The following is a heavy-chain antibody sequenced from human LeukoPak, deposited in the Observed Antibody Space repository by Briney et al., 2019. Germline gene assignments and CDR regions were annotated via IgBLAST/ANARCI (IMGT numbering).Heavy chain of an antibody. CDR1: GGSFSGYY. V-gene: IGHV4-34*01. D-gene: IGHD1-26*01. J-gene: IGHJ4*02. CDR2: INHSGST. Sequence: SETLSLTCAVYGGSFSGYYWSWIRQPPGKGLEWIGEINHSGSTNYNPSLKSRVTISVDTSKNQFSLKLSSVTAADTAVYYCARDLYVGATLVYFDYWGQGTLVTVSS. CDR3: ARDLYVGATLVYFDY.